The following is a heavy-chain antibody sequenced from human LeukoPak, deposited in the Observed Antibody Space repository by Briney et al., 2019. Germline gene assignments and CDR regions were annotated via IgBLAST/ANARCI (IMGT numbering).Heavy chain of an antibody. J-gene: IGHJ5*02. CDR3: ATDFYDST. CDR2: IRSNSDGGTI. Sequence: GGSLRLSCATSGFTFSDAWMNWVRQAPGKGPEWVGRIRSNSDGGTIDYAAPVKGRFTLSRDDSKTTLYLQMNSLQTEDTAVYYCATDFYDSTWGQGTLVTVSS. D-gene: IGHD3-22*01. CDR1: GFTFSDAW. V-gene: IGHV3-15*07.